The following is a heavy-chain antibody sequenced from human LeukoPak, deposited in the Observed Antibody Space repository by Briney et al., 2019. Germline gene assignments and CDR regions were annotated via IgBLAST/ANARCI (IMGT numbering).Heavy chain of an antibody. Sequence: GGSLRLSCAASGFTFSSYSMNWVRQAPGKGLEWVSYISSSSSTIYYADSVKGRFTVSRDNSKNTLYLQMNSLRAEDTAVYYCARMYYDFWSGYSDAFDIWGQGTMVTVSS. CDR1: GFTFSSYS. CDR2: ISSSSSTI. V-gene: IGHV3-48*01. D-gene: IGHD3-3*01. J-gene: IGHJ3*02. CDR3: ARMYYDFWSGYSDAFDI.